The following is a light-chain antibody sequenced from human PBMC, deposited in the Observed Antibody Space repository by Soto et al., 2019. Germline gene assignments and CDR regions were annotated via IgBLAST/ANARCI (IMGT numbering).Light chain of an antibody. V-gene: IGLV2-14*01. Sequence: QSALTQPASVSRSPGQSITISCTGTSSDVGGYNYVSWYQQFPGKAPQLMIYEVSNRPSGVSHRFSGSKSGNTASLTIAGLQAEDEADEYCSSYINTNTPVLFVGGTKLTAL. CDR3: SSYINTNTPVL. CDR2: EVS. CDR1: SSDVGGYNY. J-gene: IGLJ2*01.